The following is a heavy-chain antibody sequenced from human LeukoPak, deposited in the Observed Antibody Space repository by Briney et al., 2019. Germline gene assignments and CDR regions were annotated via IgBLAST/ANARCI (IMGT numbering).Heavy chain of an antibody. D-gene: IGHD2-21*01. V-gene: IGHV3-53*01. CDR2: IYSGGST. J-gene: IGHJ3*02. CDR3: AKAARLWFHALDI. Sequence: GGSLRLSCAASGFTVSSNYMSWVRRAPGKGLEWVSVIYSGGSTYYADSVKGRFTISRDNSKNTLYLQMNSLRAEDTAVYYCAKAARLWFHALDIWGQGTVVSVSS. CDR1: GFTVSSNY.